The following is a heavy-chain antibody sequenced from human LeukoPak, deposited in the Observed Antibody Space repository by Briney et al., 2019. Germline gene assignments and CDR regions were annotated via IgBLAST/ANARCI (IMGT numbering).Heavy chain of an antibody. V-gene: IGHV1-46*01. Sequence: GASVKVSCKASGYTFTSYFMHWVRQAPGQGLEWMGIIDPSGGSTSYAQKFQGRVTMTRDTSTSTVYVELRSLRSDDTAVYYCARDHLGDVSIAAADTADYWGQGTLVTVSS. CDR3: ARDHLGDVSIAAADTADY. CDR2: IDPSGGST. J-gene: IGHJ4*02. D-gene: IGHD6-13*01. CDR1: GYTFTSYF.